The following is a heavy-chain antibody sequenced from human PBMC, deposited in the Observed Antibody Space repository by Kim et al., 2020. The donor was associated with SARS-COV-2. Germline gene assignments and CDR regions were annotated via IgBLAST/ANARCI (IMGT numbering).Heavy chain of an antibody. CDR3: ARHEVAGAVARAPFWFDP. D-gene: IGHD6-19*01. J-gene: IGHJ5*02. Sequence: SETLSLTCTVSGGSISSYYWSWIRQPPGKGLEWIGYIYYSGSTNYNPSLKSRVTISVDTSKNQFSLKLSSVTAADTAVYYCARHEVAGAVARAPFWFDPWGQGTLVTVSS. CDR1: GGSISSYY. V-gene: IGHV4-59*08. CDR2: IYYSGST.